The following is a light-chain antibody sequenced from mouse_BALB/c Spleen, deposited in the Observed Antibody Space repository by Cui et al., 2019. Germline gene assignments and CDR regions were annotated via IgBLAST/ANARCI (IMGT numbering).Light chain of an antibody. Sequence: HIVLTQSPAIISASLGEEITLTCSASSSVSYMHWYQQKSGKAPKLLIYSTSNLASGVPSRFSGSGSGTFYSLTISSVEAEDAADYYCHQWSSYPWTFGGGTKLEIK. CDR3: HQWSSYPWT. CDR1: SSVSY. J-gene: IGKJ1*01. V-gene: IGKV4-80*01. CDR2: STS.